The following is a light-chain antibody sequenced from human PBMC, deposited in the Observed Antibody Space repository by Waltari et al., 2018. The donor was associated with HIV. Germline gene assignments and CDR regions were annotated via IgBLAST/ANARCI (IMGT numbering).Light chain of an antibody. CDR3: QHFSSFSGT. V-gene: IGKV1-5*03. J-gene: IGKJ1*01. Sequence: DIQMTQSPSTLSASVGDRVSFTCRASQNISNWLAWYQQKPGQAPKLLLYKASTLESGVPSRFSGSGSGTEFTLTISSLQPDDFATYFCQHFSSFSGTFGQGTKVEIK. CDR2: KAS. CDR1: QNISNW.